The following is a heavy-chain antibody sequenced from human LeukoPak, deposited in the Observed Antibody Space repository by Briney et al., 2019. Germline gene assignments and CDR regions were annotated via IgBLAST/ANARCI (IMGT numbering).Heavy chain of an antibody. J-gene: IGHJ4*02. D-gene: IGHD3-3*01. Sequence: PSETLSLTCAVYGGSFSGYYWSWIRQPPGKGLEWIGEINHSGSTNYNPSLKSRVTISVDTSKNQFSLKLSPVTAADTAVYYCARGGTYYDFWSGYYPKSPFDYWGQGTLVTVSS. CDR1: GGSFSGYY. CDR3: ARGGTYYDFWSGYYPKSPFDY. V-gene: IGHV4-34*01. CDR2: INHSGST.